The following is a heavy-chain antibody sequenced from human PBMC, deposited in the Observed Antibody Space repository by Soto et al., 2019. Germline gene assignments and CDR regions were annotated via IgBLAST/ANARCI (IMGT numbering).Heavy chain of an antibody. CDR3: ARDYWRGMGAATYYLDY. CDR2: IWYDGSKK. Sequence: QVQLVESGGGVVQPGRSLRLSCAASGFTFSSHAMHWVRQAPGKGLEWVAVIWYDGSKKYYADSVKGRFTISRDNSKNTLYLQVNSLRAEDTAMYYCARDYWRGMGAATYYLDYWGQGTLVTVSS. D-gene: IGHD1-26*01. V-gene: IGHV3-33*01. CDR1: GFTFSSHA. J-gene: IGHJ4*02.